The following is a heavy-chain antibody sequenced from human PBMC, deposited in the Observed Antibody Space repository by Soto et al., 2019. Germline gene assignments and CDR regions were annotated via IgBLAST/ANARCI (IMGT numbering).Heavy chain of an antibody. Sequence: EVQLVESGGGVVRPGGSLRLSCAASGFTFDDYGMSWVRQAPGKGLEWVSGISWNGDRTNYADSVKGRFTISRDTAKHSRDLQMNSLRAEDTDLYYCARGGGGSYSSDYWGQGTLVTVSS. J-gene: IGHJ4*02. V-gene: IGHV3-20*04. CDR2: ISWNGDRT. CDR3: ARGGGGSYSSDY. CDR1: GFTFDDYG. D-gene: IGHD1-26*01.